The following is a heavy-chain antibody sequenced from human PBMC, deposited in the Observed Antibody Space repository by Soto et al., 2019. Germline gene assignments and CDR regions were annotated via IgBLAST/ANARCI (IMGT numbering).Heavy chain of an antibody. Sequence: DVQLVESGGGLVKPGGSLRLPCVASGFTFTSYSMLWVRQPPGKGLEWVSSISSDHNYIYYADSVKGRFTISRDNAKNALYLQMISLRAEDTAVYYCARGRTCTGATCYGGGDYWGQGALVTVSS. D-gene: IGHD2-15*01. CDR1: GFTFTSYS. CDR3: ARGRTCTGATCYGGGDY. J-gene: IGHJ4*02. CDR2: ISSDHNYI. V-gene: IGHV3-21*02.